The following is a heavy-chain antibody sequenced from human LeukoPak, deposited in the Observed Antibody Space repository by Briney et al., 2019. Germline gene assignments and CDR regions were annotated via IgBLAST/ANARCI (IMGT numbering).Heavy chain of an antibody. D-gene: IGHD2-21*01. CDR1: GGSFNGYY. V-gene: IGHV4-34*01. J-gene: IGHJ4*02. Sequence: PSETLSLTCAVYGGSFNGYYWSWIRQPPGKGLEWIGEINHSGSTNYNPSLKSRVTISVDTSENQFSLKLSSVTAADTAVYYCARGRRLVYWGQGTLVTVSS. CDR2: INHSGST. CDR3: ARGRRLVY.